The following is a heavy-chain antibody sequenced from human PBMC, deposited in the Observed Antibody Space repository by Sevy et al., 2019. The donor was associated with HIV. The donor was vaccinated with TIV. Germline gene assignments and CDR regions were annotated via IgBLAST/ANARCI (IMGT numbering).Heavy chain of an antibody. D-gene: IGHD1-26*01. CDR3: VKDCSGCYSFDY. CDR2: ISWSSDNI. Sequence: GGSLRLSCAASGFTFDDYTMNWVRQAPGKGLEWVSGISWSSDNIAYADSVEGRFTISRDNAKNSLYLQMNSLRVEDKALYYGVKDCSGCYSFDYWGQGTLVTVSS. V-gene: IGHV3-9*01. J-gene: IGHJ4*02. CDR1: GFTFDDYT.